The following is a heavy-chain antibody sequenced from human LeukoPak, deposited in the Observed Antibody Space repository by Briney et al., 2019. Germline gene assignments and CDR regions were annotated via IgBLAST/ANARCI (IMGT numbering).Heavy chain of an antibody. D-gene: IGHD6-19*01. V-gene: IGHV1-2*02. CDR1: GYTFTGYH. J-gene: IGHJ3*02. CDR2: INPNSGGT. Sequence: ASVKVSCKASGYTFTGYHMHWVRQAPGQGLEWMGWINPNSGGTNYARKFQGRVTMTRDTSISTAYMELSRLRSDDTAVYYCARDSSSGWLGAFDIWGQGTMVTVSS. CDR3: ARDSSSGWLGAFDI.